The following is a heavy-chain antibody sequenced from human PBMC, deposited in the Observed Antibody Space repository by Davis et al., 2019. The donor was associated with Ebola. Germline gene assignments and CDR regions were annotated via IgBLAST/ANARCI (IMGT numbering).Heavy chain of an antibody. CDR2: INTDGTTT. Sequence: HTGGSLRLSCAASGFTFSNYWIHWVRLAPGKGPVWVSRINTDGTTTTYADSVKGRFTISRDNAKNSLYLQMNSLRAEDTALYYCARESSAAAGWFDPWGQGTLVTVSS. D-gene: IGHD6-13*01. V-gene: IGHV3-74*01. J-gene: IGHJ5*02. CDR1: GFTFSNYW. CDR3: ARESSAAAGWFDP.